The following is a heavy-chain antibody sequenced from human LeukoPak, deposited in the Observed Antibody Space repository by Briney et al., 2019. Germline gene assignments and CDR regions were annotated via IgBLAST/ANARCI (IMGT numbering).Heavy chain of an antibody. J-gene: IGHJ4*02. Sequence: TLSLTCAVSGGSISSYYWSWIRQHPGKGLEWIGYIYYSGSTYYNPSLKSRVTISVDTSKNQFSLKLSSVTAADTAVYYCARVRRDYSYVYYFDYWGQGTLVTVSS. CDR2: IYYSGST. CDR1: GGSISSYY. CDR3: ARVRRDYSYVYYFDY. D-gene: IGHD2-15*01. V-gene: IGHV4-31*11.